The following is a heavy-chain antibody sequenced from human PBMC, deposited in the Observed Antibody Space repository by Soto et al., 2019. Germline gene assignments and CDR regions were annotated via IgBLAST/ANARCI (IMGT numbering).Heavy chain of an antibody. CDR1: GYTFANYF. Sequence: GASVKVSCKASGYTFANYFMHWVRQAPGQGLEWVGIINPSGTSTTFAQKFQGRVTVTRDTSTTTLYMELSSLRSDDTAVYYCVRDSRGHTLDYWGQGTLVTVSS. CDR2: INPSGTST. D-gene: IGHD2-15*01. J-gene: IGHJ4*02. CDR3: VRDSRGHTLDY. V-gene: IGHV1-46*01.